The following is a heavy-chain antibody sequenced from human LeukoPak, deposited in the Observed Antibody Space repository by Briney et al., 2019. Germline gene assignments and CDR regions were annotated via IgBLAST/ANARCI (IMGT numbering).Heavy chain of an antibody. Sequence: GGSLRLSCAASGFTVSSNYMSWVRQAPGKGLEWVSVIYSGGSTYYADSVKGRFTISRDNSKNTLYLQMNSLRAEDTAVYYCEGNYYDSSGYILRDYWGQGTLVTVSS. J-gene: IGHJ4*02. CDR1: GFTVSSNY. V-gene: IGHV3-66*01. CDR3: EGNYYDSSGYILRDY. CDR2: IYSGGST. D-gene: IGHD3-22*01.